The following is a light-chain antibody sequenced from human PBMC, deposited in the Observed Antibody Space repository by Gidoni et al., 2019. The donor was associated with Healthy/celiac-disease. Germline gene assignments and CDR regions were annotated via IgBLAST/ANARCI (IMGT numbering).Light chain of an antibody. V-gene: IGKV3-20*01. CDR1: QSVSSSY. J-gene: IGKJ2*01. Sequence: RASQSVSSSYLAWYQQKPGQAPRLLIYGASSRATGIPDRFSGSGSGTDFTLTISRLEPEDFAVYYCQQYGSSPYTFGQGTKLEIK. CDR2: GAS. CDR3: QQYGSSPYT.